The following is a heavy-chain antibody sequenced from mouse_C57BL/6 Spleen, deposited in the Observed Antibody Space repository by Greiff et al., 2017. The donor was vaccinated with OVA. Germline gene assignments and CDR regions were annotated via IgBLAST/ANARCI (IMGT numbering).Heavy chain of an antibody. CDR1: GYTFTSYW. CDR3: ARRYYAMDY. CDR2: IYPGSGST. J-gene: IGHJ4*01. Sequence: QVQLQQPGAELVKPGASVKMSCKASGYTFTSYWITWVKQRPGQGLEWIGDIYPGSGSTNYNEKFKSKATLTVDTPSSTAYMQLSSLTSEDSAVYYCARRYYAMDYWGQGTSVTVSS. V-gene: IGHV1-55*01.